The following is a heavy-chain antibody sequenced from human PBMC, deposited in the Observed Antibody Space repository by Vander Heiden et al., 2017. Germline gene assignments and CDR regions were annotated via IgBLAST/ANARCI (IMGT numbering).Heavy chain of an antibody. CDR2: IFYRGDT. CDR1: GGSISSTSYY. V-gene: IGHV4-39*02. Sequence: LHLQESGPGLVKPSDTLSLTCSVSGGSISSTSYYWGWIRQAPVKGLEWIGSIFYRGDTSYNPSLKSRVTMSVDTSKNQFSLKLSSVTAADTAVYYCVRDPLMTDYWGQGTLVTVSS. CDR3: VRDPLMTDY. J-gene: IGHJ4*02.